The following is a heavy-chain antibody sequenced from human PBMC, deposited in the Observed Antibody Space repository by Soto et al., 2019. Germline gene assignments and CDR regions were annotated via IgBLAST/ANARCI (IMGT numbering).Heavy chain of an antibody. Sequence: GASVKVSCKASGYTFTSYGISWVRQAPGEGLEWMGWISAYNGNTNYAQKLQGRVTMTTDTSTSTAYMELRSLRSDDTAVYYCARDHPSIYSRPYYYYGMDVWGQGTTVTVSS. CDR3: ARDHPSIYSRPYYYYGMDV. J-gene: IGHJ6*02. V-gene: IGHV1-18*01. D-gene: IGHD2-2*02. CDR1: GYTFTSYG. CDR2: ISAYNGNT.